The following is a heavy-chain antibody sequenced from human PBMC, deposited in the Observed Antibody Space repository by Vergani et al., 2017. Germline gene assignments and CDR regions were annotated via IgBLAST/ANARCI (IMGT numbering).Heavy chain of an antibody. CDR3: ARGAYYDFWSGYFDY. CDR2: MIPTFDSK. J-gene: IGHJ4*02. V-gene: IGHV1-69*13. CDR1: GDTFSNYA. D-gene: IGHD3-3*01. Sequence: QVQLLQSGAAVRKPGSSVTVSCKASGDTFSNYAITWVRQAPGQGLQWMGRMIPTFDSKNYAPRFQGRVTLTADASASTAYMELTSLTSEDTAVYFCARGAYYDFWSGYFDYWGQGTLVTVSS.